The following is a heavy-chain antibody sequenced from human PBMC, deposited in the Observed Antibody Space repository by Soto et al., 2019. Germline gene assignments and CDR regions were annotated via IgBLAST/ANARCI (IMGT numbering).Heavy chain of an antibody. V-gene: IGHV1-2*02. Sequence: ASVKVSCKASGYIFTGHYMHWVRQAPGQGLEWMGWVNPNNIGTNYAQKFQGRVTMTRDTSISTAYMELSRLRSDDTAVYYCAREPMVRAAHGFDIWGQGTMVTVSS. J-gene: IGHJ3*02. D-gene: IGHD3-10*01. CDR2: VNPNNIGT. CDR3: AREPMVRAAHGFDI. CDR1: GYIFTGHY.